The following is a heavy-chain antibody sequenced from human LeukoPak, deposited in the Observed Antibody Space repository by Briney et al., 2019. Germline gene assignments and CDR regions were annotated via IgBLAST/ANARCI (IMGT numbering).Heavy chain of an antibody. V-gene: IGHV1-69*04. D-gene: IGHD3-22*01. CDR2: IIPILGIA. J-gene: IGHJ4*02. Sequence: VASVKVSCKASGGTFSSYAISWVRQAPGQGLEWMGRIIPILGIANYAQKFQGRVTITADKSTSTAYMELSSLRSEDTAVYYCARDRTGLYYYDSSGTEGGFDYWGQGTLVTVSS. CDR1: GGTFSSYA. CDR3: ARDRTGLYYYDSSGTEGGFDY.